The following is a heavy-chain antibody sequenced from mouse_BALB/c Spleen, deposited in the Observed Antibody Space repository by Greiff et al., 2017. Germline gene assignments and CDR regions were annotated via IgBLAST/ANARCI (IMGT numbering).Heavy chain of an antibody. CDR3: ANHYGSSYDAMDY. CDR1: GYTFTSYW. CDR2: INPSTGYT. D-gene: IGHD1-1*01. V-gene: IGHV1-7*01. Sequence: VQLVESGAELAKPGASVKMSCKASGYTFTSYWMHWVKQRPGQGLEWIGYINPSTGYTEYNQKFKDKATLTADKSSSTAYMQLSSLTSEDSAVYYCANHYGSSYDAMDYWGQGTSVTVSS. J-gene: IGHJ4*01.